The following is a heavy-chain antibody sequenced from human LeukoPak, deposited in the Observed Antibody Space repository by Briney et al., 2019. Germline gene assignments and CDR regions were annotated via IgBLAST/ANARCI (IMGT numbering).Heavy chain of an antibody. J-gene: IGHJ4*02. V-gene: IGHV4-39*02. CDR1: GGSISSSSYY. CDR3: ARDSRPLFDY. CDR2: IYYSGST. D-gene: IGHD6-13*01. Sequence: SETLSLTCTVSGGSISSSSYYWGWIRQPPGKGLEWIGSIYYSGSTYYNPSLKSRVTISVDTSKNQFSLKLSSVTAADTAVYYCARDSRPLFDYWGQGALVTVSS.